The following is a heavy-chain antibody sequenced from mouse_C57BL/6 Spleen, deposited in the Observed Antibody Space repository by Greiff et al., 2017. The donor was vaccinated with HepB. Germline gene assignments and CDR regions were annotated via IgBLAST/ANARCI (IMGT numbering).Heavy chain of an antibody. CDR2: IDPSDSYT. CDR1: GYTFTSYW. D-gene: IGHD1-1*01. J-gene: IGHJ4*01. Sequence: QVQLKESGAELVRPGTSVKLSCKASGYTFTSYWMHWVKQRPGQGLEWIGVIDPSDSYTNYNQKFKGKATLTVDTSSSTAYMQLSSLTSEDSAVYYCARQIYYYGSSYDAMDYWGQGTSVTVSS. CDR3: ARQIYYYGSSYDAMDY. V-gene: IGHV1-59*01.